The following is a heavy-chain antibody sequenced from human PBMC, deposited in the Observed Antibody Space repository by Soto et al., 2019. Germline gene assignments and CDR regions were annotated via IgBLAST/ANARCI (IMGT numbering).Heavy chain of an antibody. J-gene: IGHJ4*02. CDR1: GFTFSHYW. Sequence: EVQLVDSGGDLVQPGGSLRLSCAASGFTFSHYWMTWVRQAPGKGLEWVANINQDGSVKTYLDSMKGRLTISRDNAQDSLYLQMGSLRAEDTAVYYCGRDPGYGALDYWGQGTLVTVSA. V-gene: IGHV3-7*01. CDR3: GRDPGYGALDY. D-gene: IGHD4-17*01. CDR2: INQDGSVK.